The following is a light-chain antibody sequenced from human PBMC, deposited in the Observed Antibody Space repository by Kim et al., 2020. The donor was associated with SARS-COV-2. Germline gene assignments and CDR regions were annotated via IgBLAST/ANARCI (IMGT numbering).Light chain of an antibody. CDR1: QSISTC. Sequence: DIQMTQSPSSLSASVGDRVTITCRASQSISTCLDWYQQKPGKAPKLLIYNASSLESGVPSRFSGSKSGTEFTLTISSLQPEDFATYYCQQYNGYPLTFGGGTKVDIK. CDR3: QQYNGYPLT. J-gene: IGKJ4*01. V-gene: IGKV1-5*03. CDR2: NAS.